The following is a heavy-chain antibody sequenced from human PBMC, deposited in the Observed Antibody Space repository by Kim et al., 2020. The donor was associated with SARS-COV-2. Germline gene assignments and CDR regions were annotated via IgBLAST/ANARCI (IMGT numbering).Heavy chain of an antibody. D-gene: IGHD5-18*01. J-gene: IGHJ5*02. CDR2: INPNSGGT. CDR3: ASGPRGYSYGPNWFDP. CDR1: GYTFTGYY. V-gene: IGHV1-2*06. Sequence: ASVKVSCKASGYTFTGYYMHWVRQAPGQGLEWMGRINPNSGGTNYAQKFQGRVTMTRDTSISTAYMELSRLRSDDTAVYYCASGPRGYSYGPNWFDPWGQGTLVTVSS.